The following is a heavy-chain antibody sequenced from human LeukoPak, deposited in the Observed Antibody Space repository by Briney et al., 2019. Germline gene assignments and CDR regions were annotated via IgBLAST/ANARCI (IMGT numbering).Heavy chain of an antibody. CDR2: ISGSGGST. D-gene: IGHD5-18*01. CDR3: ARVGRGYSFNVYCFDY. Sequence: GGTLRLSCAASGFTFSSYGMSWVRQAPGKGLEGVSAISGSGGSTYYADSVKGRFTISRDNSKNTLYLQMNSLRAEDTAVYYCARVGRGYSFNVYCFDYWGQGTLVTVSS. CDR1: GFTFSSYG. J-gene: IGHJ4*02. V-gene: IGHV3-23*01.